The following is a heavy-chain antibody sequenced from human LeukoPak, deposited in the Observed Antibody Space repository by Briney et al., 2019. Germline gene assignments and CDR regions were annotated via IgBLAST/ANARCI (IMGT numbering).Heavy chain of an antibody. J-gene: IGHJ6*02. CDR3: VTGLPAAIPYYYYGMDV. D-gene: IGHD2-2*01. CDR1: GFTFNSYP. Sequence: GTSLRLSCAASGFTFNSYPLHWVRQAPGKGLEWVAVISYDGSNKYYADSVKGRFTISRDNAKNTLYLQMNSLRAEDTAVYYCVTGLPAAIPYYYYGMDVWGQGTTVTVSS. V-gene: IGHV3-30*04. CDR2: ISYDGSNK.